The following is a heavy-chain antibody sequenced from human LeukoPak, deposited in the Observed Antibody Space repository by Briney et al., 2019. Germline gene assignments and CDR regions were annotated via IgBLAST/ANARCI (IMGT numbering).Heavy chain of an antibody. V-gene: IGHV4-30-2*01. CDR3: ARGAIVAAAPASFDY. J-gene: IGHJ4*02. CDR2: IYHSGST. D-gene: IGHD6-13*01. CDR1: GGSISSGGYY. Sequence: SETLSLTCTVSGGSISSGGYYWCWIRQPPGKGLEWIGYIYHSGSTYYNPSLKSRVTISVDRSKNQFSLKLSSVTAADTAVYYCARGAIVAAAPASFDYWGQGTLVTVSS.